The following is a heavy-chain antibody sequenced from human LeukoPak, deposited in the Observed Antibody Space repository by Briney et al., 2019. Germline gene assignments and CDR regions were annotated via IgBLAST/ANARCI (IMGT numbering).Heavy chain of an antibody. D-gene: IGHD3-16*02. CDR3: ARMIGLGEVSPYFDY. CDR2: IHPRDSDI. V-gene: IGHV5-51*01. J-gene: IGHJ4*02. Sequence: PGGSLRLSCKGSGYSFTTYWIAWVRQVPGKGLEWMGIIHPRDSDIRYNPPFQGQVTISADKSISTAYLQWNSLKASDTAMYYCARMIGLGEVSPYFDYWGQGSLVTVSS. CDR1: GYSFTTYW.